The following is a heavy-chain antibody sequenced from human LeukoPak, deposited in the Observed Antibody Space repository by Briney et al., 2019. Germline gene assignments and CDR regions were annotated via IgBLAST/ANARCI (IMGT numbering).Heavy chain of an antibody. CDR2: IYYSGST. CDR3: ARIYGSGVDY. CDR1: GGSISSGGYY. Sequence: SETLSLTCTVSGGSISSGGYYWSWIRQHPGKGLEWIGYIYYSGSTYYNPSLKSRVTISVDTSKNQFSLKLSSVTAADTAVYYCARIYGSGVDYWGQGTLVTVSS. D-gene: IGHD3-10*01. J-gene: IGHJ4*02. V-gene: IGHV4-31*03.